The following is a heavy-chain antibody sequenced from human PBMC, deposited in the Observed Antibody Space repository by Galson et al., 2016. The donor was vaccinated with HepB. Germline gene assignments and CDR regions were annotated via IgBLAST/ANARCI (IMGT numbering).Heavy chain of an antibody. CDR1: GGTFSSYA. CDR2: IIPIFGTA. V-gene: IGHV1-69*13. J-gene: IGHJ4*02. CDR3: ARDFGESEGGYFDY. Sequence: SVKVSCKASGGTFSSYAISWVRQAPGQGLEWMGDIIPIFGTANYAQKFQGRVTITADESTSTAYMELSSLRSEDTAVYYCARDFGESEGGYFDYWGQGTLVTVSS. D-gene: IGHD3-10*01.